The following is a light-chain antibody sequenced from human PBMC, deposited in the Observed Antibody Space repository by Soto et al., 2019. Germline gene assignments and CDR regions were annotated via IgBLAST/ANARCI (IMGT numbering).Light chain of an antibody. CDR1: QSIRYY. CDR2: GAS. CDR3: QHHNSYSQT. Sequence: DIQLTQSPPTLSASVGDRVTITCRASQSIRYYLAWYQQMPGKAPKLLIYGASSLRSGVPSRFSGSGSGTEFTLTISSLQPDDFATYFCQHHNSYSQTFGQGTKVDIK. V-gene: IGKV1-5*01. J-gene: IGKJ1*01.